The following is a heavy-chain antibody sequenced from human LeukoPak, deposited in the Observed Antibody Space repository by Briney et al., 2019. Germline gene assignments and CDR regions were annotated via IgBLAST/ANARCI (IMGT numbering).Heavy chain of an antibody. CDR3: ARGYYDSSGYSDY. CDR1: GLTFSSYS. V-gene: IGHV3-48*01. D-gene: IGHD3-22*01. J-gene: IGHJ4*02. CDR2: ISSSSSTI. Sequence: GGSLRLSCAASGLTFSSYSMNWVRQAPGKGLEWVSYISSSSSTIYYADFVKGRFTISRDNAKNSLYLQMNSLRAEDTAVYYCARGYYDSSGYSDYWGQGTLVTVSS.